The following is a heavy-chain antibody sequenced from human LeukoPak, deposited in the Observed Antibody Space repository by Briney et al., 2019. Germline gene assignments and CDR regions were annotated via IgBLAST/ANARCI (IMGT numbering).Heavy chain of an antibody. V-gene: IGHV3-33*01. Sequence: GGSLRLSCAASGFTFNTYGIHWVRQAPGKGLEWVALISYDGSNKYYADSVKGRFTISRDNSKNTLYLQMNSLRADDTAVSYCAREEGPFDSWDQGTLVTVSA. CDR1: GFTFNTYG. CDR2: ISYDGSNK. CDR3: AREEGPFDS. J-gene: IGHJ4*02.